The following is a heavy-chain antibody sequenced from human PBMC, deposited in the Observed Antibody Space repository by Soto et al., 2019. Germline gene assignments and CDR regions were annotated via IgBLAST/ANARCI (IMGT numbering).Heavy chain of an antibody. CDR3: ATAKLLLPWLFDY. CDR1: GFTVSSNY. D-gene: IGHD2-15*01. V-gene: IGHV3-66*01. Sequence: EVQLVESGGGLVQPGGSLRLSCAASGFTVSSNYMSWVRQAPGKGLEWVSVIYSGGSTYYADSVKGRFTISRDDSKNTICLQMNSLRAEDTAVYYCATAKLLLPWLFDYWGQGTLVTVSS. CDR2: IYSGGST. J-gene: IGHJ4*02.